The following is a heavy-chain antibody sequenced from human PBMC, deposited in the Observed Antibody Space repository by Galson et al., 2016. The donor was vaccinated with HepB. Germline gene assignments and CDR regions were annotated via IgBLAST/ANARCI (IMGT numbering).Heavy chain of an antibody. CDR3: AKDGSAARSFYFDS. J-gene: IGHJ4*02. Sequence: SLRLSCAGSGFSFNIYAMSWVRQAPGTGLEWVSTVTGGYPTAYYTDSVKGRFTISRDNSKNTLFLQMNSLRAEDTAVYYCAKDGSAARSFYFDSWGQGTLVTVSS. CDR1: GFSFNIYA. D-gene: IGHD6-6*01. V-gene: IGHV3-23*01. CDR2: VTGGYPTA.